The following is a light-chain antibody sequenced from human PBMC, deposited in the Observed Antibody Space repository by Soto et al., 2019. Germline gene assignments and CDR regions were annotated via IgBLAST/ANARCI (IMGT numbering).Light chain of an antibody. CDR3: QQSFSAPRT. J-gene: IGKJ2*01. CDR2: DVS. V-gene: IGKV1-39*01. CDR1: QSIGRY. Sequence: DIQMTQSPSSLSASVGDRVTVTCRASQSIGRYLNWYQQKPGKAPKLLIYDVSSLQTGVPSRFRGDEAGTDFTLTISGLQPEDCATYYCQQSFSAPRTFGQGNKLEIQ.